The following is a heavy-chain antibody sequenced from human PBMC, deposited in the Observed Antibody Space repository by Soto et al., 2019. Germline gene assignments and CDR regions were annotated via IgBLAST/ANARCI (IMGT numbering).Heavy chain of an antibody. Sequence: PGGSLRLSCAASTFTFSSYAMNWVRQAPGKGLEWVSSISSSSNYIYYTDSVKGRFTVSRDNAQNSLYLQMNSLRAEDTSVYYCARDSSGAGTAGLYGMDVWGQGTTVTVSS. CDR1: TFTFSSYA. J-gene: IGHJ6*02. CDR2: ISSSSNYI. CDR3: ARDSSGAGTAGLYGMDV. D-gene: IGHD6-19*01. V-gene: IGHV3-21*01.